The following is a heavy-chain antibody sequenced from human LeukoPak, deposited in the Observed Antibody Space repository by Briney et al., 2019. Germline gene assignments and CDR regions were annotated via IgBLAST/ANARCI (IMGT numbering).Heavy chain of an antibody. D-gene: IGHD2-2*01. CDR2: ISSSSSTI. CDR3: ARARFTRYYYYYMDV. V-gene: IGHV3-48*01. Sequence: GGSLRLSCAASGFTFSGYSVNWVRQAPGKGLEWVSYISSSSSTIYYADSVKGRFTISRDNAKNSLYLQMNSLRAEDTAVYYCARARFTRYYYYYMDVWGKGTTVTISS. CDR1: GFTFSGYS. J-gene: IGHJ6*03.